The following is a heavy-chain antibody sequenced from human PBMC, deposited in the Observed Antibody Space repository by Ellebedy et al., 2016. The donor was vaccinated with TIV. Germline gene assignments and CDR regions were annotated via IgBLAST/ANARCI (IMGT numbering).Heavy chain of an antibody. Sequence: AASVKVSCKVSGYIFTDYYIHWFRQAPGQEFEWMGWINPNNGGPNYAQKFQDRVTMTRDTTISTVYMDLSRLTSDDTAVYYCTRGPSGGYFDYWGQGTLVPVSS. J-gene: IGHJ4*02. CDR2: INPNNGGP. V-gene: IGHV1-2*02. CDR3: TRGPSGGYFDY. D-gene: IGHD3-10*01. CDR1: GYIFTDYY.